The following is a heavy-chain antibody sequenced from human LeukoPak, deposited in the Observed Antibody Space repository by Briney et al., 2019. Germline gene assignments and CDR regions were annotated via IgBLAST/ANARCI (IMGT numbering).Heavy chain of an antibody. CDR2: ISWNGGST. CDR3: ARLWLKGYYDSSGYPRQNDY. V-gene: IGHV3-20*04. D-gene: IGHD3-22*01. Sequence: PGGSLRLSCEGSGFTFDDYGMSWVRQAPGKGLEWVSGISWNGGSTGYADSVKGRFTISRDNAKNSLYLQMNSLRAEDTAVYYCARLWLKGYYDSSGYPRQNDYWGQGTLVTVSS. J-gene: IGHJ4*02. CDR1: GFTFDDYG.